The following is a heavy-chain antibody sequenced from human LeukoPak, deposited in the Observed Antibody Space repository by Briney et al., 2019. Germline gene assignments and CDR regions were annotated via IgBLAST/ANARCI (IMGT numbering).Heavy chain of an antibody. CDR2: VSAANNP. Sequence: SVKVSCKTSGYIFTPHHIHWMRQAPGQGLELLGWVSAANNPEYSQKFQGRVVITRDASATTSYLELNSLRSEDTAVYYCAMSVEMPPIPSFDYWGQGTLVTVSS. D-gene: IGHD5-24*01. V-gene: IGHV1-3*01. CDR1: GYIFTPHH. J-gene: IGHJ4*02. CDR3: AMSVEMPPIPSFDY.